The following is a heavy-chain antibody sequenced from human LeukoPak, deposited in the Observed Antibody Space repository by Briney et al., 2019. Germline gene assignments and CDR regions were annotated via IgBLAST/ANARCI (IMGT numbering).Heavy chain of an antibody. CDR1: GGSFSGYY. Sequence: KPSETLSLTCAVYGGSFSGYYWSWIRQPPGKGLEWIGEINHSGSTNYNPSLKSRVTISVDTPKNQFSLKLSSVTAADTAVYYCARDKQLVRGFYYYYYYMDVWGKGTTVTVSS. V-gene: IGHV4-34*01. J-gene: IGHJ6*03. CDR2: INHSGST. CDR3: ARDKQLVRGFYYYYYYMDV. D-gene: IGHD6-6*01.